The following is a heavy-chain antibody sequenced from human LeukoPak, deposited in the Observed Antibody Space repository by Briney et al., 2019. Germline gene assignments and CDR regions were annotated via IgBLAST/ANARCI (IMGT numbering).Heavy chain of an antibody. V-gene: IGHV6-1*01. CDR3: ARWIHGQHYFDR. J-gene: IGHJ5*02. CDR1: GDTIYSNIVA. Sequence: SQTLSLTCAISGDTIYSNIVAWNWIRQSPSKGLEWLGRTYYMSKWYNDYGVSVKSRITINPDTSKNQFSLHLNSVTPEDTAVYFCARWIHGQHYFDRWGQGTLVTVSS. D-gene: IGHD5-12*01. CDR2: TYYMSKWYN.